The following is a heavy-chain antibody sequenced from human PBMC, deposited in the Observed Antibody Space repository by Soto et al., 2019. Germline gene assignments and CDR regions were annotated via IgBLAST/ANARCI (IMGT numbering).Heavy chain of an antibody. CDR1: GYIFTSYF. D-gene: IGHD6-13*01. V-gene: IGHV5-10-1*01. CDR3: ARHGKVGYIEEAGKGMEV. Sequence: PGEALKISCKGSGYIFTSYFIILVRQMPGKFLEWMGRIDPSDSYTNYSQSFQGHVTISADKSISTAYLQWSSLKASDTAMYYCARHGKVGYIEEAGKGMEVWGQGHTVTVSS. CDR2: IDPSDSYT. J-gene: IGHJ6*02.